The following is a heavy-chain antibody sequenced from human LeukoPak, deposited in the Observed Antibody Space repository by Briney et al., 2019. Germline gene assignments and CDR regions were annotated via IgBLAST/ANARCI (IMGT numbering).Heavy chain of an antibody. CDR2: ITATSLHI. Sequence: PGGSLRLSCAASGVTFSGYSMNWVRQAPGKGLEWVSAITATSLHIYYADSVKGRFTISRDNAKNSLYLQMNSLRAEDTAVYYCARGETTAFDYWGQGTLVTVSS. CDR1: GVTFSGYS. V-gene: IGHV3-21*01. CDR3: ARGETTAFDY. D-gene: IGHD4-11*01. J-gene: IGHJ4*02.